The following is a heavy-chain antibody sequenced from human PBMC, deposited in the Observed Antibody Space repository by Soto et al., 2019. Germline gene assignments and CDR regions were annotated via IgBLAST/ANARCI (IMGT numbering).Heavy chain of an antibody. V-gene: IGHV1-69*06. CDR1: GGTFSSYA. CDR2: IIPIFGTA. Sequence: SVKVSCKASGGTFSSYAISWVRQAPGQGLEWMGGIIPIFGTANYAQKFQGRVTITADKSTSTAYMELSSLRSEDTAVYYCARTDCSSTSCYSYYYYGMDVWGQGTTVTVSS. J-gene: IGHJ6*02. CDR3: ARTDCSSTSCYSYYYYGMDV. D-gene: IGHD2-2*01.